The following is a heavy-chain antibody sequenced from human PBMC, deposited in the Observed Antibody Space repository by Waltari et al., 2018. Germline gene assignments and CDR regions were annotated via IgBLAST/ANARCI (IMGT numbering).Heavy chain of an antibody. J-gene: IGHJ2*01. V-gene: IGHV5-51*01. CDR3: ARLHLRIAVAGTPDYWYFDL. D-gene: IGHD6-19*01. Sequence: VQLVQSGAEVQKPGESLKISCKGSGYSFTSYCSGWVRQMPGKGHGWMGIIYPGDSDTRYSPSFQGQVTISADKSISTAYLQWSSLKASDTAMYYCARLHLRIAVAGTPDYWYFDLWGRGTLVTVSS. CDR2: IYPGDSDT. CDR1: GYSFTSYC.